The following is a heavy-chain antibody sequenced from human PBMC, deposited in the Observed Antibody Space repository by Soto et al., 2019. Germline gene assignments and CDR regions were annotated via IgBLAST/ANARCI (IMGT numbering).Heavy chain of an antibody. V-gene: IGHV3-11*01. D-gene: IGHD2-15*01. Sequence: PGGSLRLSCAASGFTFSDYYMSWIRQAPGKGLEWVSYISTSAGTIYYADSVKGRFTISRDNAKNSLYLQMNSLRAEDTAVYYCARDMVGCSGGTCYSYYFGYWGQGTLVTVS. J-gene: IGHJ4*02. CDR2: ISTSAGTI. CDR1: GFTFSDYY. CDR3: ARDMVGCSGGTCYSYYFGY.